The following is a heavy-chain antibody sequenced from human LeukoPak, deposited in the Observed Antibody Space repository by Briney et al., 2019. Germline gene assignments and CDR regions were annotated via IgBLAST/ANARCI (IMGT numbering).Heavy chain of an antibody. CDR1: GGSIMVAAYS. CDR3: ARGYGDNPGALDI. J-gene: IGHJ3*02. CDR2: IYHSGRT. D-gene: IGHD4-23*01. Sequence: PSETLSLTCTVSGGSIMVAAYSWSWIRQPPGKGLEWIGYIYHSGRTNYNPSLKSRVTISLDRSKNQFSLNLSSLTAADTAVYFCARGYGDNPGALDIWGQGTLVTVSS. V-gene: IGHV4-30-2*01.